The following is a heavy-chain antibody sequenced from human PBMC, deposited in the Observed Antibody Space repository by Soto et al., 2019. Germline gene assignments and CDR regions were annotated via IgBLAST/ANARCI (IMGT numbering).Heavy chain of an antibody. CDR1: GYTFTSYG. Sequence: QVELVQSGAEVKKPGASVKVSCKASGYTFTSYGISWVRQAPGQGLEWMGWINPYNGNTKYAQKVQGRVTMTTDTSTSTAYMELRSLRSDDTAVYYCARDAAVGLFDYWGQGTLVTVSS. CDR3: ARDAAVGLFDY. D-gene: IGHD1-26*01. J-gene: IGHJ4*02. V-gene: IGHV1-18*01. CDR2: INPYNGNT.